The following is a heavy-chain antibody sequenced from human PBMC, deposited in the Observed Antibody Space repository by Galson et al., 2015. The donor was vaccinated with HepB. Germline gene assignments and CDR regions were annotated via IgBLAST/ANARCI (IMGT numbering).Heavy chain of an antibody. V-gene: IGHV4-34*01. CDR1: GESFSEYS. CDR2: FNRRGST. J-gene: IGHJ6*02. CDR3: ARGPDWLLSNYSSAMDV. D-gene: IGHD2-15*01. Sequence: ETLSLTCAVYGESFSEYSWNWIRQPPGRGLEWIGEFNRRGSTNYNPSLKSRVTISIDTSKKQFSLNLTSVTAADTAVYYCARGPDWLLSNYSSAMDVWGQGTTVTVSS.